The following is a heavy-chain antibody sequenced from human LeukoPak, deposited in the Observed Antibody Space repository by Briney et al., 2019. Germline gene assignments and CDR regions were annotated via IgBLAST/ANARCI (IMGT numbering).Heavy chain of an antibody. J-gene: IGHJ3*02. CDR1: GYSFTSYW. Sequence: GESLKISCKGSGYSFTSYWIGWVRPMPGKGLEWMGIIYPGDSDTRYSPSFQGQVTISADKSISTAYLQWSSLKASDTAMYYCASFGLYDILTGYYEDGAFDIWGQGTMVTVSS. CDR3: ASFGLYDILTGYYEDGAFDI. D-gene: IGHD3-9*01. V-gene: IGHV5-51*01. CDR2: IYPGDSDT.